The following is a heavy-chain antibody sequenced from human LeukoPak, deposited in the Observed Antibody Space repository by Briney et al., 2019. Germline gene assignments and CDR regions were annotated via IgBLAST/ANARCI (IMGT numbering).Heavy chain of an antibody. J-gene: IGHJ4*02. Sequence: GASVKVSCKASGYTFTCYYMHWVRQAPGQGLEWMGWINPNSGGTNYAQKFQGRVTMTRDTSISTAYMELSRLRSDDTAVYYCARVVQYYDFWSGYSSFDYWGQGTLVTVSS. V-gene: IGHV1-2*02. CDR2: INPNSGGT. D-gene: IGHD3-3*01. CDR3: ARVVQYYDFWSGYSSFDY. CDR1: GYTFTCYY.